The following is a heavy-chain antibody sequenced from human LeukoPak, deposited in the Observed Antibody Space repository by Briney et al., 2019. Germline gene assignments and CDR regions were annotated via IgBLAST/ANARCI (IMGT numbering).Heavy chain of an antibody. D-gene: IGHD3-22*01. J-gene: IGHJ4*02. CDR1: GYTFTSYD. Sequence: ASVKVSCKASGYTFTSYDINWVRQATGQGLEWMGWMNPNSGNTGYAQKFQGRVTITRNTSISTAYMELSSLRSEDTAVYYCARGHSAVNYYDSSGYIDYWGQGTLVTVSS. V-gene: IGHV1-8*03. CDR3: ARGHSAVNYYDSSGYIDY. CDR2: MNPNSGNT.